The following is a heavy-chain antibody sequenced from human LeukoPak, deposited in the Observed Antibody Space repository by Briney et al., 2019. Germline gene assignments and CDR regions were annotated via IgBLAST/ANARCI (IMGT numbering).Heavy chain of an antibody. CDR1: GFTFDDYA. CDR2: ISWNSGSI. CDR3: AKDVVLLGDLIAVADGMDV. J-gene: IGHJ6*02. D-gene: IGHD6-19*01. Sequence: PGGSLRLSCAASGFTFDDYAMYWVRQAPGKGLEWVSGISWNSGSIGYADSVKGRFTISRDNAKNSLYLQMNSLRAEDTALYYCAKDVVLLGDLIAVADGMDVWGQGTTVTVSS. V-gene: IGHV3-9*01.